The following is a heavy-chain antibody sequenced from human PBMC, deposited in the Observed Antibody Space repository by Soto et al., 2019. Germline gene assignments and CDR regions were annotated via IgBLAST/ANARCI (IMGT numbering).Heavy chain of an antibody. Sequence: QVQLQESGPGLVKPSQTLSLTCTVSGGSISSGGYYWSWIRQHPGKGLEWIGYIYYSGSTYYNPSLKSRVTISVDTSKIQFSLKLSSVTAADTAVYYCARDATYGSGSYYYYYGMDVWGQGTTVTVSS. CDR1: GGSISSGGYY. CDR2: IYYSGST. D-gene: IGHD3-10*01. CDR3: ARDATYGSGSYYYYYGMDV. V-gene: IGHV4-31*03. J-gene: IGHJ6*02.